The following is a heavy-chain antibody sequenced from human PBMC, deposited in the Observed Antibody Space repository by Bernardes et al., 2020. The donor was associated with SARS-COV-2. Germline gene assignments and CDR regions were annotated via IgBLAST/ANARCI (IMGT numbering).Heavy chain of an antibody. V-gene: IGHV3-23*01. D-gene: IGHD2-21*02. CDR2: VSGSGDT. CDR3: AKDYCDADCDFFDY. J-gene: IGHJ4*02. Sequence: GGSLRLSCAASGFNLDAFAVSWVRQVPGRGLEWVAGVSGSGDTYYADAVKGRFTISRDTSKNILYLQMNDLRAEDTAVYYCAKDYCDADCDFFDYWGQGTVVTVSS. CDR1: GFNLDAFA.